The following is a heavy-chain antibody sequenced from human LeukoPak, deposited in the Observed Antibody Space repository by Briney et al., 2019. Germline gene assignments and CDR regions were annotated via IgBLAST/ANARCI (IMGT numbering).Heavy chain of an antibody. CDR2: ISAYNGNT. V-gene: IGHV1-18*04. CDR1: GYTFTSYG. Sequence: GASVKVSCKASGYTFTSYGISWVRQAPGQGIEWMGWISAYNGNTNYAQKLQGRVTMTTDTSTSTAYMELRSLRSDDTAVYYCARGRRGQLLSGFDYWGQGTLVTVSS. J-gene: IGHJ4*02. D-gene: IGHD2-2*01. CDR3: ARGRRGQLLSGFDY.